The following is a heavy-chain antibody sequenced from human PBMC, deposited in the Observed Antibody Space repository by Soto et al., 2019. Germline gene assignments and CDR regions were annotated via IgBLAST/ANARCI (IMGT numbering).Heavy chain of an antibody. V-gene: IGHV3-21*01. CDR2: ISSGSSYI. CDR3: ARDLAVAGTSDDY. Sequence: EMQLVDSGGGLVKHGGSLRLSCAASGFTVSSYSMNWVRQAPGKGLEWVSSISSGSSYIYYADSVKGRFTISRDNAKNSLYLQMNSLRAEDTAVYYCARDLAVAGTSDDYWGQGTLVTVSS. CDR1: GFTVSSYS. D-gene: IGHD6-19*01. J-gene: IGHJ4*02.